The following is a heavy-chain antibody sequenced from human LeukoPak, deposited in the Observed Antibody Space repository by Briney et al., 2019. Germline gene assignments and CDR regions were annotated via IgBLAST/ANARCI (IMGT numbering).Heavy chain of an antibody. V-gene: IGHV4-39*01. Sequence: SETLSLTCTVSGGSISSSSYYWGWLRPPPGKGLEWIGSIYYSGSTYYNPSLKSRVTISIDTYKKQFSLKLSSVTAADTAVHYCARLYYYDSSGYYYESPLDYWGQGTLVTVSS. CDR3: ARLYYYDSSGYYYESPLDY. D-gene: IGHD3-22*01. J-gene: IGHJ4*02. CDR1: GGSISSSSYY. CDR2: IYYSGST.